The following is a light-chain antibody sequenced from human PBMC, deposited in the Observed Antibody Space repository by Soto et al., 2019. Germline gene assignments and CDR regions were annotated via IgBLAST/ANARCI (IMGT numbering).Light chain of an antibody. Sequence: GERATLSFRASQSVSSRDLAWYQQKPGQAPRLLIYATSSRAAGIPDRFSGSGSGTDFTLTISRLEPEDFAVYYCQQYDNSPGYTFGQGTKVDIK. V-gene: IGKV3-20*01. J-gene: IGKJ2*01. CDR1: QSVSSRD. CDR3: QQYDNSPGYT. CDR2: ATS.